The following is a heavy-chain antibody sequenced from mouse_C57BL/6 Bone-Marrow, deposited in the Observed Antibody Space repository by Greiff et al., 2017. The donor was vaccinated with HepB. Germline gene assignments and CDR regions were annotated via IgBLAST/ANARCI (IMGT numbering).Heavy chain of an antibody. CDR1: GFTFSDYG. V-gene: IGHV5-15*04. CDR3: ARRGYGSSPHYYAMDY. J-gene: IGHJ4*01. D-gene: IGHD1-1*01. CDR2: ISNLAYSI. Sequence: EVKLVESGGGLVQPGGSLKLSCAASGFTFSDYGMAWVRQAPRKGPEWVAFISNLAYSIYYADTVTGRFTISRENAKNTLYLEMSSLRSEDTAMYYCARRGYGSSPHYYAMDYWGQGTSVTVSS.